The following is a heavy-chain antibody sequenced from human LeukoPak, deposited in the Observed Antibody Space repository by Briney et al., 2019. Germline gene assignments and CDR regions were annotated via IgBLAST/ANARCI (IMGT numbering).Heavy chain of an antibody. Sequence: SETLSLTCTVSGGSISSGSYYWSWIRQPAGKGLEWIGRIYTSGSTNYNPSLKSRVTISVDTSKNQFSLKLSSVTAADTAVYYCARGFAVRAVDAFDIWGQGTMVTVSS. J-gene: IGHJ3*02. CDR2: IYTSGST. D-gene: IGHD3-16*02. CDR1: GGSISSGSYY. CDR3: ARGFAVRAVDAFDI. V-gene: IGHV4-61*02.